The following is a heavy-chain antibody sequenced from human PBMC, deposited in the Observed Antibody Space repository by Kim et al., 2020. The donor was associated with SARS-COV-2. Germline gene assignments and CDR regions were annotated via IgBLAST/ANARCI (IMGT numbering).Heavy chain of an antibody. CDR1: GGSISSYY. Sequence: SETLSLTCTVSGGSISSYYWSWIRQPPGKGLEWIGYIYYSGSTNYNPSLKSRVTISVDTSKNQFSLKLSSVTAADTAVYYCAGEMGDRGYYYYYYMNVWGKGTTVTVSS. CDR3: AGEMGDRGYYYYYYMNV. V-gene: IGHV4-59*01. D-gene: IGHD3-16*01. CDR2: IYYSGST. J-gene: IGHJ6*03.